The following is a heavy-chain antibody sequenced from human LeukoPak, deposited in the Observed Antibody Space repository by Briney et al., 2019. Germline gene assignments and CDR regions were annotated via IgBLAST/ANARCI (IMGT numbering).Heavy chain of an antibody. J-gene: IGHJ5*02. D-gene: IGHD2-2*01. CDR3: ARRLTQYDCFDP. Sequence: SQTLSLTCAISGDSVSSNSATWNWIRQSPSRGLEWLGRTYYRSKWYNDYAVSVKSRITVNPDTSKNQFSLHLNSVTPEDTAVYYCARRLTQYDCFDPWGQGILVTVSS. V-gene: IGHV6-1*01. CDR1: GDSVSSNSAT. CDR2: TYYRSKWYN.